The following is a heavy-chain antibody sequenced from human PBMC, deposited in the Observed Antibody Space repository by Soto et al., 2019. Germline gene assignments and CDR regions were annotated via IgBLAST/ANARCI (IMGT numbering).Heavy chain of an antibody. V-gene: IGHV5-51*01. CDR3: ARRWTQLLPPANWFDP. D-gene: IGHD5-18*01. Sequence: GESLKISCKGSGYSFTSYWIGWVRQMPGKGLEWMGIIYPGDSDTRYSPSFQGQVTISADKSISTAYLQWSSLKDSDTAMYYCARRWTQLLPPANWFDPWGQGTLVTVSS. CDR1: GYSFTSYW. J-gene: IGHJ5*02. CDR2: IYPGDSDT.